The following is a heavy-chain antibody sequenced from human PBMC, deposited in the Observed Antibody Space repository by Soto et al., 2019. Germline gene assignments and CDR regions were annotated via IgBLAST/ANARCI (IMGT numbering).Heavy chain of an antibody. Sequence: QVQRVESGGGVVQPGRSLGLSCAASGFTLSSCGMHWLRQAPGKGLEWVAVVTYEGSEIHYADSVKGRFTISRDNSKNTVYLQMNSLRVEDTAVYYCAKEQSYGYWRTADYWGQGTLITVSS. V-gene: IGHV3-30*18. CDR3: AKEQSYGYWRTADY. D-gene: IGHD6-25*01. J-gene: IGHJ4*02. CDR1: GFTLSSCG. CDR2: VTYEGSEI.